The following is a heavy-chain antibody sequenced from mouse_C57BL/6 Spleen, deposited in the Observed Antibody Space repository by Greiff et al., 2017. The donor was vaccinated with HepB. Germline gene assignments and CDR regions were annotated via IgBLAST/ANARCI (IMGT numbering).Heavy chain of an antibody. D-gene: IGHD4-1*01. CDR1: GFTFSDYY. J-gene: IGHJ3*01. Sequence: EVKLVESGGGLVQPGGSLKLSCAASGFTFSDYYMYWVRQTPEKRLEWVAYISNGGGSTYYPDTVKGRFTISRDNAKNTLYLQMSRLKSEDTAMYYCAHLGSWSWFAYWGQGTLVTVSA. CDR3: AHLGSWSWFAY. CDR2: ISNGGGST. V-gene: IGHV5-12*01.